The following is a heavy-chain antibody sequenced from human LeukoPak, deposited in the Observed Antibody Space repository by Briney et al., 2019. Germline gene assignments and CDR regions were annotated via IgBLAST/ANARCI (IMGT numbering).Heavy chain of an antibody. CDR1: GYTFTGYY. D-gene: IGHD3-3*01. Sequence: ASVKVSCKASGYTFTGYYMHWVRQAPGQGLEWMGWINPNSGGTNYAQKFQGRVTMTRDTSISTAYMELSRLRSDDTAMYYCARGKLRFLEWLLSIDYWGQGTLVTVSS. V-gene: IGHV1-2*02. CDR2: INPNSGGT. CDR3: ARGKLRFLEWLLSIDY. J-gene: IGHJ4*02.